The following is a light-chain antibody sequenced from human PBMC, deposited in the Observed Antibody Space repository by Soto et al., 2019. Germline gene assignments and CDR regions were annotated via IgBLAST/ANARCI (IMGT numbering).Light chain of an antibody. CDR2: GAS. CDR1: QIVSSK. CDR3: QQTYTTPEIT. J-gene: IGKJ5*01. V-gene: IGKV3-15*01. Sequence: ELVMTQSPATLSLFPAAIARLSCMSSQIVSSKLAWYQHKPGQAPRLLIYGASTRAAGVPARFSGSGPGTDFTLTTRSLQPEDFATYYCQQTYTTPEITCGKGPRLAIK.